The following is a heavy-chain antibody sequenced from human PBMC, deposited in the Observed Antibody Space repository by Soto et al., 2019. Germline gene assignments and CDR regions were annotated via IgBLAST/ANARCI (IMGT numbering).Heavy chain of an antibody. CDR2: INHSGST. D-gene: IGHD1-26*01. Sequence: SETLSLTCAVYGGSFSGYYWSWIRQPPGKGLEWIGEINHSGSTNYNPSLKSRVTISVDTSKNQFSLKLSSVTAADTAVYYCAREQRSATKTTYNWFDPWRQGTLVTVSS. V-gene: IGHV4-34*01. CDR3: AREQRSATKTTYNWFDP. CDR1: GGSFSGYY. J-gene: IGHJ5*02.